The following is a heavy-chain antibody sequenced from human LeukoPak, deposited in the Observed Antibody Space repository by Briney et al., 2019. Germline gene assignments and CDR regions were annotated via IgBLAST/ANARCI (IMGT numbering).Heavy chain of an antibody. V-gene: IGHV3-74*01. D-gene: IGHD3-22*01. CDR2: INSDGSST. Sequence: GGSLRLSCAASGFTFSSYWMHWVRHAPGKGLVWVSRINSDGSSTSYADSVKGRFTISRDNAKNSLYLEMSSLRAEDTAVFYCARTLGPLRRGFGFDIWGQGTMVTVSS. CDR1: GFTFSSYW. CDR3: ARTLGPLRRGFGFDI. J-gene: IGHJ3*02.